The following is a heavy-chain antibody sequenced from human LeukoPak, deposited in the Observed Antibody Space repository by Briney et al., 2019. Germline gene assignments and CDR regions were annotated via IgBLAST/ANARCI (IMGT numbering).Heavy chain of an antibody. J-gene: IGHJ5*02. CDR1: GFTVSSNY. CDR2: LYSGGST. Sequence: TGGSLRLSCAASGFTVSSNYMSWVRQAPGKGLEWVSVLYSGGSTYYADSVKGRFTISRDNSRNTLYLQMSSLRVEDTAVYYCARAPPGYCSGGSCSRPLDLWGQGTLVTVSS. V-gene: IGHV3-66*01. CDR3: ARAPPGYCSGGSCSRPLDL. D-gene: IGHD2-15*01.